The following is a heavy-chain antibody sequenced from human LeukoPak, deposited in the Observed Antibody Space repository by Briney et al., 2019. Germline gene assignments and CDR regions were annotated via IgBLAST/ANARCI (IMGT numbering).Heavy chain of an antibody. CDR3: ARDLMGWDLHYFDY. CDR2: ISSSSSYI. Sequence: AESLRLSRAASGFTFSNYNMNWVRQAHGKGLEWVSSISSSSSYIYYADSVTGRFTISRDNAKHPLYLRIDSLRAEDTAVYYCARDLMGWDLHYFDYWGEGTVVPVPT. CDR1: GFTFSNYN. D-gene: IGHD1-26*01. V-gene: IGHV3-21*01. J-gene: IGHJ4*02.